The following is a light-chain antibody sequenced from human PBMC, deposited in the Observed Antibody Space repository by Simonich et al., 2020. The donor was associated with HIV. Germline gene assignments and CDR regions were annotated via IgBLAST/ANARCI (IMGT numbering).Light chain of an antibody. Sequence: QSALTQPASVSGSPGQSITISCTGTSSDVGGYNYVSWYQQPPGKAPKLMIYDVSKRPSGVSNRFSGSKSGNTASLTISGLQAEDEADYYCSSYTSSITVVFGGGTKLTVL. CDR3: SSYTSSITVV. V-gene: IGLV2-14*01. CDR2: DVS. J-gene: IGLJ2*01. CDR1: SSDVGGYNY.